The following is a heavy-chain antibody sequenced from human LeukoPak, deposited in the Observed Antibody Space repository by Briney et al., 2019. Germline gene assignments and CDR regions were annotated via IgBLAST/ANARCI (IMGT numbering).Heavy chain of an antibody. CDR2: IYPGDSDT. CDR1: GYSFTSYW. CDR3: ARLPDIVVVPAANQAYFDY. D-gene: IGHD2-2*01. J-gene: IGHJ4*02. V-gene: IGHV5-51*01. Sequence: GESLKISCKGSGYSFTSYWIGWVRQMPGKGLEWMGIIYPGDSDTRYSPSFQGQVTISADKSISTAYLQWSSLKASDTAMYYCARLPDIVVVPAANQAYFDYWGQGTLVTVSS.